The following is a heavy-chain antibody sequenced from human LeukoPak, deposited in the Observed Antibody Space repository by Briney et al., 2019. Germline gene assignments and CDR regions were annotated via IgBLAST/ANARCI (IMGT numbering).Heavy chain of an antibody. CDR2: ISGSGGST. J-gene: IGHJ4*02. Sequence: PGGSLRLSCAASGFTSSSYAMSWVRQAPGKGLEWVSVISGSGGSTSYADSVKGRFTISRDNSKNTLYLQMNSLRAEDTAVYYCAKQRGGSGSYPLDYWGQGTLVTVSA. D-gene: IGHD3-10*01. CDR1: GFTSSSYA. CDR3: AKQRGGSGSYPLDY. V-gene: IGHV3-23*01.